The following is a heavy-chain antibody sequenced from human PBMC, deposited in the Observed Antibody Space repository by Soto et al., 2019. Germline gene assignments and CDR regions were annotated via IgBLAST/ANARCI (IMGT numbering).Heavy chain of an antibody. V-gene: IGHV3-15*07. D-gene: IGHD3-22*01. CDR2: IKSKIDGGTT. J-gene: IGHJ4*01. CDR1: GFTFSSYA. Sequence: GGSLRLSCAASGFTFSSYAMKWVRQAPGKGLEWVGRIKSKIDGGTTDFAAPVKGRFAISRDDSRNMVYFQMNSLEIEDTAVYYCTTDSHFTMKLVRFDYWAVEPCSPSPQ. CDR3: TTDSHFTMKLVRFDY.